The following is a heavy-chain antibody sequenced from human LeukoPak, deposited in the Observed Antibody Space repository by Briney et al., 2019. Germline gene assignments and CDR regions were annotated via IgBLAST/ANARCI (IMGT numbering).Heavy chain of an antibody. CDR1: GGSISSSSYY. CDR3: ARERVLRYFDWGNDAFDI. D-gene: IGHD3-9*01. CDR2: VYYSGST. V-gene: IGHV4-39*07. J-gene: IGHJ3*02. Sequence: SETLSLTCTVSGGSISSSSYYWGWIRQPPGKGLEWIGSVYYSGSTYYNPSLKSRVTISVDTSKNQFSLKLSSVTAADTALYYCARERVLRYFDWGNDAFDIWGQGTMVTVSS.